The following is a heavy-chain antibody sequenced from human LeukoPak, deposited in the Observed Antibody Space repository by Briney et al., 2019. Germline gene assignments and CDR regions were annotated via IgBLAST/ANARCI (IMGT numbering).Heavy chain of an antibody. CDR3: AREDLVLHYFDY. J-gene: IGHJ4*02. V-gene: IGHV3-53*01. CDR2: VYASGNT. D-gene: IGHD6-6*01. CDR1: GFSIRSNY. Sequence: PGGSLRLSCAASGFSIRSNYMSWVRQPPGKGLEWVSIVYASGNTYYSDSVKGRFTISRDNSKNTLYLQMNSLRAEDTAVYYCAREDLVLHYFDYWGQGTLVTVSS.